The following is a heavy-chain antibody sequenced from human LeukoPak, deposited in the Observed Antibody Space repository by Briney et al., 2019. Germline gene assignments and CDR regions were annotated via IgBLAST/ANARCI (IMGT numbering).Heavy chain of an antibody. J-gene: IGHJ4*02. CDR2: IYYSGST. CDR1: GGSISSGDYY. D-gene: IGHD3-3*01. Sequence: SETLSLTCTVSGGSISSGDYYWSWIRQPPGKGLEWIGYIYYSGSTYYNPSLKSRVTISVDTSKNQFSLKLSSVTAADTAVYYCASGHYDFWSGYYAIPPFDYWGQGTLVTVCS. CDR3: ASGHYDFWSGYYAIPPFDY. V-gene: IGHV4-30-4*01.